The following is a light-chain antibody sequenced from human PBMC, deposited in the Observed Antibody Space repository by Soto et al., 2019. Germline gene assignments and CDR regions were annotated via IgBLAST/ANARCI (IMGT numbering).Light chain of an antibody. CDR2: GAS. V-gene: IGKV3-15*01. CDR3: QQYNNWPPWT. CDR1: QXVXXX. Sequence: XPGERATXXXXXSQXVXXXXAWYQQKPGQAPRLLIYGASTRATGIPARFSGSGSGTEFTLTISSLQSEDFAVYYCQQYNNWPPWTFGQGTKVEIK. J-gene: IGKJ1*01.